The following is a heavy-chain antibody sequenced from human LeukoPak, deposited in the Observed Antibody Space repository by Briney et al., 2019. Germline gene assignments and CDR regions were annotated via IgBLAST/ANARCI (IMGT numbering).Heavy chain of an antibody. CDR2: IYTSGST. V-gene: IGHV4-61*02. CDR1: GGSISSGSYY. J-gene: IGHJ6*03. CDR3: AREAGYYYYMDV. Sequence: SQTLSLTCTVSGGSISSGSYYWSWIRQPAGKGLEWIGRIYTSGSTNYNPSLKSRVTISVDTSKNQFSLKLSSVTAADTAVYYCAREAGYYYYMDVWGKGTTVTVSS.